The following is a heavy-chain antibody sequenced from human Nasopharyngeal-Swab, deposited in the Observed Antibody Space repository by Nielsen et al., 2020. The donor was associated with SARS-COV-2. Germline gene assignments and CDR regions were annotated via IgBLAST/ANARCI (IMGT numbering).Heavy chain of an antibody. D-gene: IGHD6-13*01. V-gene: IGHV4-39*01. CDR2: IYYRGST. Sequence: WVRQPPGKGLEWIGSIYYRGSTYYNPSLKSRVTISVDTSKNQFSLKLTSVTAADTAVYYCARWRIAAAGNNWFDPWGQGTLVTVSS. J-gene: IGHJ5*02. CDR3: ARWRIAAAGNNWFDP.